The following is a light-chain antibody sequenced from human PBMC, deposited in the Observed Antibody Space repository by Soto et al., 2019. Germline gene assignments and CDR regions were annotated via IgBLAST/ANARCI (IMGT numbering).Light chain of an antibody. CDR1: QSVSSSY. V-gene: IGKV3-20*01. CDR3: QQCGRTPLT. CDR2: GAS. Sequence: EIVLTQSPGTLSLSPGERATLSCRASQSVSSSYLAWYHQKPGQXPRLLIYGASSRATGVPDRFSGSGSETDLTLTISRLEPEDCEVYDGQQCGRTPLTFGQGTRLEIK. J-gene: IGKJ5*01.